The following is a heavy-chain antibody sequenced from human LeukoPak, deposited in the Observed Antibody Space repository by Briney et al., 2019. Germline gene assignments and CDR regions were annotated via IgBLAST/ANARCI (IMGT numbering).Heavy chain of an antibody. V-gene: IGHV4-34*01. CDR2: INHSGST. CDR1: GGSFSGYY. CDR3: ASLDSSYYYDSSGYYYQPGY. D-gene: IGHD3-22*01. Sequence: SETLSLTCAVYGGSFSGYYWSWIRQPPGKGLEWIGDINHSGSTNYNPSLKSRVTISVDTSKNQFSLKLSSVTAADTAVYYCASLDSSYYYDSSGYYYQPGYWGQGTLVTVSS. J-gene: IGHJ4*02.